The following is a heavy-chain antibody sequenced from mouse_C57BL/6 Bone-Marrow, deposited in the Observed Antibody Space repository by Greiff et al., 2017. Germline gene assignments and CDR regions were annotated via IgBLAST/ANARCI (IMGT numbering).Heavy chain of an antibody. CDR2: ISYSGST. Sequence: VQLKQSGPGLAKPSQTLSLTCSVTGYSITSDYWNWIQKFPGNKLEYMGYISYSGSTYYNPSLKSRISITRDTSKNQYYMQLNSVTTEDTATYYCARYGATWAMDYWGQGTSVTVSS. CDR3: ARYGATWAMDY. CDR1: GYSITSDY. V-gene: IGHV3-8*01. J-gene: IGHJ4*01. D-gene: IGHD3-1*01.